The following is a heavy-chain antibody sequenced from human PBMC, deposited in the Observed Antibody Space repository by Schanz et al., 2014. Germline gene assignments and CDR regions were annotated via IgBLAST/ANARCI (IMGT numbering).Heavy chain of an antibody. Sequence: VQLVESGGGVVQPGRSLRLSCAASGFSVGNKYMNWVRQAPGKGLEWVSSISYGTSYIYYAESVKGRFTISRDNAKNSLYLQMNSLRAEDTGLYFCARGGSGSHYRLDYWGQGTLVTVSS. CDR1: GFSVGNKY. CDR2: ISYGTSYI. CDR3: ARGGSGSHYRLDY. J-gene: IGHJ4*02. V-gene: IGHV3-21*03. D-gene: IGHD1-26*01.